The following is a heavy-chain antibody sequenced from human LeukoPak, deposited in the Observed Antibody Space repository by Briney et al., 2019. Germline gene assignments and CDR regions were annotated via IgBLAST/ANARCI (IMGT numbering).Heavy chain of an antibody. CDR1: GYTFTSYY. CDR2: INPSGGST. D-gene: IGHD3-10*01. Sequence: ASVKVSCKASGYTFTSYYMHWVRQAPGQGLEWMGIINPSGGSTSYAQKFQGRVTLTRDTSTSTVYMELSSLRSEDTAVYYCARAYYYGSGSQNWFDPWGQGTLVTVSS. J-gene: IGHJ5*02. CDR3: ARAYYYGSGSQNWFDP. V-gene: IGHV1-46*01.